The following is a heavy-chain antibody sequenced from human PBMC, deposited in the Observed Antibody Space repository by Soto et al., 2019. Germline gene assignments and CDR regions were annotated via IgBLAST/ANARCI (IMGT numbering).Heavy chain of an antibody. J-gene: IGHJ6*02. D-gene: IGHD2-8*02. CDR1: GGTFSSYA. CDR2: IIPIFGTA. Sequence: QVQLVQSGAEVKKPGSSVKVSCKASGGTFSSYAISWVRQAPGQGLEWMGGIIPIFGTANYAQKFQGRVTITADESTSTAYMELSSLRSEDTAVYYCARVAADGVGSSGPRVHPYYYYYYGMDVWGQGTTVTVSS. V-gene: IGHV1-69*01. CDR3: ARVAADGVGSSGPRVHPYYYYYYGMDV.